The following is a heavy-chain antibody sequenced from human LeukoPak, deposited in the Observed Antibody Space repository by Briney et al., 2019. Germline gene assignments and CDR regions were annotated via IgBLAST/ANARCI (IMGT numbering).Heavy chain of an antibody. J-gene: IGHJ4*02. CDR3: ARQQWLDGAYYFDY. D-gene: IGHD6-19*01. CDR1: GFTFSGST. CDR2: ISTSSSYI. V-gene: IGHV3-21*01. Sequence: PGGSLRLSCAASGFTFSGSTMNWVRQAPGKGLEWVSFISTSSSYIYYADSVRGRFTISRDNAKNSLYLQMNSLRAEDTAVYYCARQQWLDGAYYFDYWGRGTLVTVSS.